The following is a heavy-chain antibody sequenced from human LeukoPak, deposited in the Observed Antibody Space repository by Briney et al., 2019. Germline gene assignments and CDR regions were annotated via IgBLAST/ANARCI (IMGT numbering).Heavy chain of an antibody. V-gene: IGHV3-21*01. CDR1: GFTFSSYS. CDR3: ARQSGYYRKNYFDY. J-gene: IGHJ4*02. CDR2: ISSSSSYI. Sequence: GGSLRLSCAASGFTFSSYSMNWVRQAPGKGLEWVGSISSSSSYIYYTDSVKGRFTISRDNAKNSLYLQMNSLRAEDTAVYYCARQSGYYRKNYFDYWGQGTLVTVSS. D-gene: IGHD3-22*01.